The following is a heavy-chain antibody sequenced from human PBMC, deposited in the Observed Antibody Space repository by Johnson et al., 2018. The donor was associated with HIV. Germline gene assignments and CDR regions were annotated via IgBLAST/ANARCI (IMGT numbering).Heavy chain of an antibody. Sequence: RLSCAASGFMFSSFAMHWVRQAPGKGLEWVAVISYDGSNKYYADSVKGRFTISRDNSKNTLYLQMSSLGAEDMAVYYCAKDQSWIGTGHDTFDIWGQGTMVTVSS. V-gene: IGHV3-30*18. D-gene: IGHD1-1*01. CDR2: ISYDGSNK. J-gene: IGHJ3*02. CDR3: AKDQSWIGTGHDTFDI. CDR1: GFMFSSFA.